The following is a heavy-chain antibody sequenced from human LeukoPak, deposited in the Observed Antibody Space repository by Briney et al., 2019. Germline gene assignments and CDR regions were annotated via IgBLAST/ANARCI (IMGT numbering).Heavy chain of an antibody. CDR3: ARSRVTMLRDGFDI. CDR1: GYSISSGYY. D-gene: IGHD3-10*02. V-gene: IGHV4-38-2*01. J-gene: IGHJ3*02. CDR2: IYHSGST. Sequence: MSSETLSLTCAVSGYSISSGYYWGWIRQPPGKGLEWIGSIYHSGSTYYNPSLKSRVTISVDTSKNQFSLRLNSVTAADTAMYYCARSRVTMLRDGFDIWGQGTMVTVSS.